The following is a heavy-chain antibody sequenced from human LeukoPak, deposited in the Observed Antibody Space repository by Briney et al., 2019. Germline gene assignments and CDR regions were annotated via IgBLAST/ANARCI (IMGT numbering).Heavy chain of an antibody. CDR1: GGSMKSFY. D-gene: IGHD3-22*01. CDR2: IYSSGST. V-gene: IGHV4-59*03. CDR3: ATPDSSGYYYLY. J-gene: IGHJ4*02. Sequence: SETLSLTCTVSGGSMKSFYWNWIRQPPGKGLEWIGYIYSSGSTNYHPSLKSRVTISLDTSKYQFSLDLTSVTAADTAVYYCATPDSSGYYYLYWGQGTLVTVSS.